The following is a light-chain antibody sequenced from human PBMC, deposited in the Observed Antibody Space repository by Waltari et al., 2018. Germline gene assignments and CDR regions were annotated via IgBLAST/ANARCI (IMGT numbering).Light chain of an antibody. J-gene: IGLJ1*01. CDR2: EVS. V-gene: IGLV2-23*02. Sequence: SALTQPASVSGSPGQSITISCTETSSDVAGYPFLPWYHPHPGAAPKLFIYEVSKPPSGVSARFSGSKSGKTASLTMSGRQAEDEGVYYCCAFAGYGVYVFGSGTHVAVL. CDR1: SSDVAGYPF. CDR3: CAFAGYGVYV.